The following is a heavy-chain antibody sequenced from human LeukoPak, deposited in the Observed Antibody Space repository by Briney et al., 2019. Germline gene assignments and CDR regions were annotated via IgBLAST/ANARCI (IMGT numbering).Heavy chain of an antibody. CDR3: ARGNAAAMDY. CDR1: GGSISSYY. V-gene: IGHV4-34*01. D-gene: IGHD2-15*01. Sequence: SETLSLTCTVSGGSISSYYWSWIRQPPGKGLEWIGEINHSGSTNYNPSLKSRVTISVDTSKNQFSLKLSSVTAADTAVYYCARGNAAAMDYWGQGTLVTVSS. J-gene: IGHJ4*02. CDR2: INHSGST.